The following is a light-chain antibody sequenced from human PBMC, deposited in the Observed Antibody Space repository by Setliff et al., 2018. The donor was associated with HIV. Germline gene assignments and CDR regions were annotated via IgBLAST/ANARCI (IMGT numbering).Light chain of an antibody. CDR2: EVS. V-gene: IGLV2-14*01. J-gene: IGLJ1*01. Sequence: QSVLTQPRSVSGSPGQSVTISCTGTNSDVGSYNYVSWYQQHPGKAPKLIIYEVSYRPSGVSNRFSGSKSGNTASLTISGLQAEDEAEYHCSSYTTSNTVPHVFGTGTKVTVL. CDR3: SSYTTSNTVPHV. CDR1: NSDVGSYNY.